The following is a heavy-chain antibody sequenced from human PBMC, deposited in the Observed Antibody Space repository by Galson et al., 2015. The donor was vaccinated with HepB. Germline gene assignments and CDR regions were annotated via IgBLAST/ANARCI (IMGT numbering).Heavy chain of an antibody. J-gene: IGHJ6*02. Sequence: VKVSCKASGYTFIHYGISWVRQAPGQGLEWMGWISGYSGNRNYAQKVQGRVTMTTDTSTSTAYMELKTLRSDDTAVYYCAREVEWFFSNYYYGMDVWGQGTTVTVSS. CDR1: GYTFIHYG. V-gene: IGHV1-18*01. D-gene: IGHD3-3*01. CDR3: AREVEWFFSNYYYGMDV. CDR2: ISGYSGNR.